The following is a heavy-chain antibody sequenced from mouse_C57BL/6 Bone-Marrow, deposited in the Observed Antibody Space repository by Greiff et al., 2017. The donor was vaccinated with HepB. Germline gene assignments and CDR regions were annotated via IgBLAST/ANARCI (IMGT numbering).Heavy chain of an antibody. CDR1: GFTFSSYG. CDR3: ARHGDPDY. D-gene: IGHD3-3*01. J-gene: IGHJ2*01. CDR2: ISSGGSYT. V-gene: IGHV5-6*02. Sequence: DVMLVESGGDLVKPGGSLKLSCAASGFTFSSYGMSWVRQTPDKRLEWVATISSGGSYTYYPDSVKGRFTISRDNAKNTLYLQMSSLKSEDTAMYYCARHGDPDYWGQGTTLTVSS.